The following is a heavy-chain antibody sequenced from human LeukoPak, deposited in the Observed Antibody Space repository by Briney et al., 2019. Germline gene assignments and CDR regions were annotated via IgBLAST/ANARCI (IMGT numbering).Heavy chain of an antibody. V-gene: IGHV5-51*01. CDR2: IYPGDSDT. CDR1: GYSFSDYW. Sequence: GESLKISCKASGYSFSDYWIGWVRQMPGKGLEWMGIIYPGDSDTRYSPSFQGQVTISADKSISTAYLQWSSLKASDTAMYYCAIFDFLFGEIDNWFDPWGQGTQVTVSS. J-gene: IGHJ5*02. CDR3: AIFDFLFGEIDNWFDP. D-gene: IGHD3-16*01.